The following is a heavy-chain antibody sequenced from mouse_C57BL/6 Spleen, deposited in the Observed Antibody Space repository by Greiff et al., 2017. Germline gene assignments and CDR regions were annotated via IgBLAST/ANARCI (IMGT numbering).Heavy chain of an antibody. CDR2: IDPETGGT. V-gene: IGHV1-15*01. CDR3: TRSSITTVPLFFDY. Sequence: QVQLKESGAELVRPGASVTLSCKASGYTFTDYEMHWVKQTPVHGLEWIGAIDPETGGTAYNQKFKGKAILTADKSSSTAYMELRSLTSEDSAVYYCTRSSITTVPLFFDYWGQGTTLTVSS. J-gene: IGHJ2*01. D-gene: IGHD1-1*01. CDR1: GYTFTDYE.